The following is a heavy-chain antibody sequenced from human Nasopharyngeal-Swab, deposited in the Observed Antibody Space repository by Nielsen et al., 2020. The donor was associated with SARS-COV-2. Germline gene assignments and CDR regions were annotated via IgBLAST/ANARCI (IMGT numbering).Heavy chain of an antibody. V-gene: IGHV1-3*01. Sequence: ASAKVSCKASGYTFTNYAMHWVRHAPGQRLEWMGWINAGNGNTKYSQKFQDRLTITRDTSASTAYMELSSLRSEDTAVYYCARTRPGIVNWFDPWGQGTLVTVSS. CDR2: INAGNGNT. CDR3: ARTRPGIVNWFDP. CDR1: GYTFTNYA. J-gene: IGHJ5*02. D-gene: IGHD1-26*01.